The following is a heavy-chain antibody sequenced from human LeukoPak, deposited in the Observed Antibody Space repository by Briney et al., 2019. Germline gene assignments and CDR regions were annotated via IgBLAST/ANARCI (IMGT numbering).Heavy chain of an antibody. V-gene: IGHV1-18*01. Sequence: GASVKVSCKASGYTFTSYGITWVRQAPGQGLEWMGWISVYNGNTNYAQKLQGRVTMTTDTSTNTVYMELRSLRSDDTAVYYCARGTYSGSYSTDFDYWGQGTLVTVSS. CDR2: ISVYNGNT. D-gene: IGHD1-26*01. CDR3: ARGTYSGSYSTDFDY. J-gene: IGHJ4*02. CDR1: GYTFTSYG.